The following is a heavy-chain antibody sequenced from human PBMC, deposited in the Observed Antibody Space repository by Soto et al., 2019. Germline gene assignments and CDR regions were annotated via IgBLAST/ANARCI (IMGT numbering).Heavy chain of an antibody. V-gene: IGHV4-59*01. D-gene: IGHD2-15*01. CDR1: GGSISSYY. J-gene: IGHJ4*02. CDR3: AIRVGFYFDY. CDR2: IYYSGST. Sequence: QVQLQESGPGLVKPSETLSLTCTVSGGSISSYYWSWIRQPPGKGLEWIGYIYYSGSTNYNPSLKSRVTISVDTSKNQFSLKLSSVTAADTAVYYCAIRVGFYFDYWGQGTLVTVSS.